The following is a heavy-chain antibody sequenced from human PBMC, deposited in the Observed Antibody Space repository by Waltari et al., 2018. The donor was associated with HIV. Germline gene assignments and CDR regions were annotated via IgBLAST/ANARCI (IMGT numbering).Heavy chain of an antibody. CDR3: TREWGDGSGSYYAN. D-gene: IGHD3-10*01. V-gene: IGHV3-33*01. J-gene: IGHJ4*02. CDR2: IWNDGSNK. Sequence: QVQLVESGGGVVQPGRSLRLSCEASGFTFRSYGMHWVRQAPGKGLELVAVIWNDGSNKNYADSVKGRFTISRDNSKNTVYLQMNTLRGEDTAVYYCTREWGDGSGSYYANWGQGTLVTVSS. CDR1: GFTFRSYG.